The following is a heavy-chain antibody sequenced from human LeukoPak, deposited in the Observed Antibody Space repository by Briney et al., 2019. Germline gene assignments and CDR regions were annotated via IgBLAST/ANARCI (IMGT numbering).Heavy chain of an antibody. D-gene: IGHD1-26*01. CDR2: ISSSSSYI. V-gene: IGHV3-21*01. Sequence: GGSLRLSCAASGFTFSSYSMNWVRQAPGKGLEWVSSISSSSSYIYYADSVKGRFTISRDNAKNSLYLQMNSLRAEDTAVYYCARESGGGYYGDYWGQGTLVTVSS. J-gene: IGHJ4*02. CDR3: ARESGGGYYGDY. CDR1: GFTFSSYS.